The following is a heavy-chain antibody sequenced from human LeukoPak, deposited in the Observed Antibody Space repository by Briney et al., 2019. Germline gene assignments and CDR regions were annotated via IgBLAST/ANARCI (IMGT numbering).Heavy chain of an antibody. J-gene: IGHJ4*02. D-gene: IGHD3-10*01. Sequence: SQTLSLTCTVSGVSIRSGSYYWSWIRQPAGKGLEWIGRIYTSGTTNYNPSLKSRVTISVDTSKNQFSLKLSSVTAADTAVYYCARMVRGLTLDYWGQGTLVTVSS. CDR2: IYTSGTT. CDR3: ARMVRGLTLDY. CDR1: GVSIRSGSYY. V-gene: IGHV4-61*02.